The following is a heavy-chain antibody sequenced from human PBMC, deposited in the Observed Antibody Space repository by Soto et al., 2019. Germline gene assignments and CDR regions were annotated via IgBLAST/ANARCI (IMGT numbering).Heavy chain of an antibody. J-gene: IGHJ5*02. CDR3: ASLAAAVTGWFDP. Sequence: PGGSLRLSCAASGFTLSSYWMHWVRQAPGKGLVWVSRINSDGSSTSYADSLKGRFTISRDNAKNTLYLQMNSLRAEDTAVYYCASLAAAVTGWFDPWGQGTLVTVSS. D-gene: IGHD6-13*01. V-gene: IGHV3-74*01. CDR1: GFTLSSYW. CDR2: INSDGSST.